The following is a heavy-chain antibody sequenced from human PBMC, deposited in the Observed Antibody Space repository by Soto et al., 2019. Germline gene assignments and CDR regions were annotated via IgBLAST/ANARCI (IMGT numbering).Heavy chain of an antibody. J-gene: IGHJ4*02. CDR2: INPNSGGT. D-gene: IGHD4-17*01. V-gene: IGHV1-2*04. CDR1: GYTFTGYY. CDR3: ARRGYGGNSGIDY. Sequence: GASVKVSCKASGYTFTGYYMHWVRQAPGQGLEWMGWINPNSGGTNYAQKFQGWVTMTTDTSTSTAYMELRSLRSDDTAVYYCARRGYGGNSGIDYWGQGTLVTVSS.